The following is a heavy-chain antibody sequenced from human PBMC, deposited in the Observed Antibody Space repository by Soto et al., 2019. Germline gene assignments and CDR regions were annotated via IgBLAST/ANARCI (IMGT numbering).Heavy chain of an antibody. V-gene: IGHV4-39*01. J-gene: IGHJ5*02. D-gene: IGHD4-17*01. CDR3: ASPQGTTSMYQWFDP. CDR2: IYYRGNT. CDR1: GGSISSSSYY. Sequence: QVQLEESGPRLVRPSETLSLTCTVSGGSISSSSYYWGWVRQSPGKGLGWIGSIYYRGNTYYNASLKSRVSISVDTSKNQFSLKLTSVTAADTAVYYCASPQGTTSMYQWFDPWGQGTLVTVSS.